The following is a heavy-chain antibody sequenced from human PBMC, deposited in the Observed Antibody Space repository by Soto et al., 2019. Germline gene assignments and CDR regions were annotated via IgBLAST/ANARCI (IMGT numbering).Heavy chain of an antibody. CDR2: IKEDGSEK. J-gene: IGHJ4*02. D-gene: IGHD2-15*01. V-gene: IGHV3-7*01. Sequence: EVQLVESGGGLVQPGGSLRLSCAASGFTFSAYWMSWVRQAPGKGLEWVANIKEDGSEKYSVDSVRGRFTISRDNAKNSLDLQMHSLRAEDTAVYYCARPGTYCSGGGSCFPFEYWGQGTLVTVSS. CDR3: ARPGTYCSGGGSCFPFEY. CDR1: GFTFSAYW.